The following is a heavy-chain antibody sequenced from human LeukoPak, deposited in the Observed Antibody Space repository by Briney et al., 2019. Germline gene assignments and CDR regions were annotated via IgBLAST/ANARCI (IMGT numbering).Heavy chain of an antibody. CDR3: ARGDRSGLDAFDI. D-gene: IGHD3-3*01. V-gene: IGHV1-46*01. J-gene: IGHJ3*02. Sequence: ASVKVSCKASGYTFTSYYMHWVRQAPGQGLEWMGIINPSGGSTSYAQKFQGRVTMTRDMSTSTVYMELSSLGSEDTAVYYCARGDRSGLDAFDIWGQGTMVTVSS. CDR2: INPSGGST. CDR1: GYTFTSYY.